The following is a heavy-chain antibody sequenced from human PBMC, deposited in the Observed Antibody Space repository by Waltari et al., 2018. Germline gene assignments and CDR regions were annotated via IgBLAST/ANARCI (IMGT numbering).Heavy chain of an antibody. V-gene: IGHV5-51*01. CDR1: GYSFTSYW. CDR2: IYPGYSET. CDR3: ARQAPNYDFWSGSSGGIDY. J-gene: IGHJ4*02. D-gene: IGHD3-3*01. Sequence: EVQLVQSGAEVKKPGESLKISCKGSGYSFTSYWIGWVRQMPGKGLEWMGIIYPGYSETRYSPSFQGQVTISADKSISTAYLQWSSLKASDTAMYYCARQAPNYDFWSGSSGGIDYWGQGTLVTVSS.